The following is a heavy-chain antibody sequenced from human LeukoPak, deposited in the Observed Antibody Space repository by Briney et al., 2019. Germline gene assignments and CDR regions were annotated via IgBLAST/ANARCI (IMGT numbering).Heavy chain of an antibody. V-gene: IGHV3-30*02. CDR1: GFTFSSYG. CDR3: ARDPTSSWETAFDI. Sequence: GGSLRLSCAASGFTFSSYGMHWVRQAPGKGLEWVAFIRYDGSNKYYADSVKGRFTISRDNAKNSLYLQMNSLRAEDTAVYYCARDPTSSWETAFDIWGQGTMVTVSS. CDR2: IRYDGSNK. D-gene: IGHD1-26*01. J-gene: IGHJ3*02.